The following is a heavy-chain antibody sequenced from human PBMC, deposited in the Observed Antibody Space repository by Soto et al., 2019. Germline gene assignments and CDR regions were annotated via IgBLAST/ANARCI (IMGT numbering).Heavy chain of an antibody. D-gene: IGHD6-19*01. J-gene: IGHJ4*02. CDR1: GFTFSRFV. V-gene: IGHV3-23*01. Sequence: GSLRLSCAASGFTFSRFVMSWVRQAPGKGLEWVSTITDNSGKIYYADSVKGRLTISRDNSKNTLYLQMNSLRGEDTAVYYCENLGVAAHFDYWGQGTLVTVSS. CDR2: ITDNSGKI. CDR3: ENLGVAAHFDY.